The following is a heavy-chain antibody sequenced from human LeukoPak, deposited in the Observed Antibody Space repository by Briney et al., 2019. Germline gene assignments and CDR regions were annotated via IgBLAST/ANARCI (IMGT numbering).Heavy chain of an antibody. CDR3: ARVKDGDYYYYYMDV. Sequence: SETLSLTCTVSGSLIMNGYSWGWVRQTPGKGLERIGTLFNNGNTYYNPSLRSRVTISVDTSKNQFSLKVRSVTAADTAVYYCARVKDGDYYYYYMDVWGKGTTVTVSS. V-gene: IGHV4-38-2*02. J-gene: IGHJ6*03. CDR1: GSLIMNGYS. D-gene: IGHD4-17*01. CDR2: LFNNGNT.